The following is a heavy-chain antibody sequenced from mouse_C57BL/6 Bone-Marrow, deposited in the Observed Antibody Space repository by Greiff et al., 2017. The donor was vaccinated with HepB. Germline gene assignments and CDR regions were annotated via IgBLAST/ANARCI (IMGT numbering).Heavy chain of an antibody. Sequence: SGPVLVKPGASVKMSCKASGYTFTDYYMNWVKQSHGKSLEWIGVINPYNGGTSYNQKFKGKATLTVDKSSSTAYMELNSLTSEDSAVYYCARGGYDWYFDVWGTGTTVTVSS. CDR2: INPYNGGT. D-gene: IGHD2-2*01. CDR1: GYTFTDYY. CDR3: ARGGYDWYFDV. V-gene: IGHV1-19*01. J-gene: IGHJ1*03.